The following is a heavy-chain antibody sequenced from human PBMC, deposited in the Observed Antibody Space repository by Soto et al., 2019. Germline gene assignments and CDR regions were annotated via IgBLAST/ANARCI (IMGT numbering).Heavy chain of an antibody. J-gene: IGHJ4*02. CDR2: INAGNGNT. Sequence: QVQLVQSGAEVKKPGASVKDSCKASGYTFTTYGMHWVRRAPGQRLEWMVWINAGNGNTKYSQKFQSIVTITMDTSASTAYMELSSLRSDDTAVYYCASASSWFVTDYWGQGSVVTVSS. CDR1: GYTFTTYG. D-gene: IGHD6-13*01. CDR3: ASASSWFVTDY. V-gene: IGHV1-3*01.